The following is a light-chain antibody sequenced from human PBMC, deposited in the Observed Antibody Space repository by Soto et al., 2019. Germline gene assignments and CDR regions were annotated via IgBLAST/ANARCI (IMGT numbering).Light chain of an antibody. CDR1: TSDVSGYDY. CDR3: SSYSSSSTLV. V-gene: IGLV2-14*03. CDR2: DVS. J-gene: IGLJ2*01. Sequence: QSALTQPASVSGSAGQSITSSCTGTTSDVSGYDYVSWYQQHPGKAPKLMIDDVSSRPSGVSNRFSGSKSGNTASLTLSGLQAEDEADYYCSSYSSSSTLVFGGGTKLTVL.